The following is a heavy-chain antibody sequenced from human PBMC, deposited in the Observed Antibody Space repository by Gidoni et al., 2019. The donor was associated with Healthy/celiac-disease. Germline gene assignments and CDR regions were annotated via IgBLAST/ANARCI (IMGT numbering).Heavy chain of an antibody. D-gene: IGHD1-1*01. Sequence: QVQLVQSGAEVKKPGSSVKVSCKASGGTFSSYAISWVRQAPGQGRAWMGWIILIFGTANYAQKFQGRVTITADESTSTAYMELSSLRSEDTAVYYCATGDRDGYNYRFDYWGQGTLVTVSS. CDR2: IILIFGTA. CDR3: ATGDRDGYNYRFDY. CDR1: GGTFSSYA. J-gene: IGHJ4*02. V-gene: IGHV1-69*01.